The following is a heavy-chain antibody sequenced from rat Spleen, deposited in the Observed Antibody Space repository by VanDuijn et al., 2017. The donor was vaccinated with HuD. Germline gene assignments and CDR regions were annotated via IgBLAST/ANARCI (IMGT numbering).Heavy chain of an antibody. V-gene: IGHV5-17*01. CDR3: ARHGTIAAAYFDY. CDR1: GFTFSDYA. Sequence: EVQLVESGGGLVQPGRSLKFSCAASGFTFSDYAMAWVRQAPTKGLEGVASIIYDGRSNYYRDSVKGRFTISRDNAKSTLYLQMDSLRSEDTATYYCARHGTIAAAYFDYWGQGVMVTVSS. D-gene: IGHD1-2*01. CDR2: IIYDGRSN. J-gene: IGHJ2*01.